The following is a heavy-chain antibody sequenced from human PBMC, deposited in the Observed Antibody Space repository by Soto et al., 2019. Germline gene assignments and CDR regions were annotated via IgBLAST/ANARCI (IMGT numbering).Heavy chain of an antibody. V-gene: IGHV4-59*01. CDR1: GGSISSYY. J-gene: IGHJ4*02. CDR2: IYYSGST. CDR3: ARRYGPSFDY. D-gene: IGHD4-17*01. Sequence: PSETLSLTCTVSGGSISSYYWSWIRQPPGKGLEWIGYIYYSGSTNYNPSLKSRLTISVDTSKNHFSLKLSSVTSADTAVYYCARRYGPSFDYWGQGTLVTVSS.